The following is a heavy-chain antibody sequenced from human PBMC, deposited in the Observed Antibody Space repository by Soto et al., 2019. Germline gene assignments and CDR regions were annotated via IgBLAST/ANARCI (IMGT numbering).Heavy chain of an antibody. CDR3: AKDFMAARPPDYYYYGMDV. D-gene: IGHD6-6*01. CDR1: GFTFSSYG. V-gene: IGHV3-30*18. CDR2: ISYDGSNK. J-gene: IGHJ6*02. Sequence: PGGSLRLSCAASGFTFSSYGMHWVRQAPGKGLEWVAVISYDGSNKYYADSVKGRFTISRDNSKNTLYLQMNSLRAEDTAVYYCAKDFMAARPPDYYYYGMDVWGQGTTVTVSS.